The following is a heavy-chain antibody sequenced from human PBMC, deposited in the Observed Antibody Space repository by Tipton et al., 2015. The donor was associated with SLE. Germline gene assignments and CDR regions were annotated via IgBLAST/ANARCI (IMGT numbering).Heavy chain of an antibody. Sequence: SLRLSCAASGFTFSSYGMHWVRQAPGKELEWVAFIRYDGSNKYYADSVKGRFTISRDNSKNTLYLQMNSLRAEDTAVYYCAKAGGYDRDAFDIWGQGTMVTVSS. V-gene: IGHV3-30*02. CDR2: IRYDGSNK. D-gene: IGHD3-22*01. CDR3: AKAGGYDRDAFDI. J-gene: IGHJ3*02. CDR1: GFTFSSYG.